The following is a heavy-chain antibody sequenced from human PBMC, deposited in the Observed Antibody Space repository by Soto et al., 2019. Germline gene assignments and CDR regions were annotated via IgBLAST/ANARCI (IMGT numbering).Heavy chain of an antibody. V-gene: IGHV1-18*01. CDR2: ISAFNGQT. Sequence: QVQLVQSGDAVKKPGASVKVSCRASGYTFTSYGVSWVRQAPVQGIEWMGWISAFNGQTNYIQNVKGRVPLTTEASTSTVYMELRSLRSDDTAVYYCARGGDYYNGLDVWGQGTTFTVSS. CDR3: ARGGDYYNGLDV. J-gene: IGHJ6*02. D-gene: IGHD3-16*01. CDR1: GYTFTSYG.